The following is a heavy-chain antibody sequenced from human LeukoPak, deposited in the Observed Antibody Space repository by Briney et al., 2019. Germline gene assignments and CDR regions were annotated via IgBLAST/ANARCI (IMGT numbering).Heavy chain of an antibody. D-gene: IGHD6-19*01. CDR2: ISSSSSTI. J-gene: IGHJ4*02. V-gene: IGHV3-48*04. CDR3: ARDYSSGWYGVFYY. Sequence: PGGSQRLSCAASGFTFSSYSMNWVRQAPGKGLEWVSYISSSSSTIYYADSVKGRFTISRDNAKNSLYLQMNSLRAEDTAVYYCARDYSSGWYGVFYYWGQGTLVTVSS. CDR1: GFTFSSYS.